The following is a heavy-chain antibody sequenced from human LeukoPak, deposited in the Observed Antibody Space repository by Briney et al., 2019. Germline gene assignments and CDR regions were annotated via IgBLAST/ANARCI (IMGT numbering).Heavy chain of an antibody. D-gene: IGHD3-10*01. CDR2: IYPGDSDT. J-gene: IGHJ3*02. V-gene: IGHV5-51*01. CDR3: ARPMGLWFGEILGAFDI. CDR1: GCSFTSYW. Sequence: GESLQISCKGSGCSFTSYWIGWVRQMPGKGLEWMGIIYPGDSDTRYSPSFQGQVTISADKSISTAYLQWSSLKASDTAMYYCARPMGLWFGEILGAFDIWGQGTMVTVSS.